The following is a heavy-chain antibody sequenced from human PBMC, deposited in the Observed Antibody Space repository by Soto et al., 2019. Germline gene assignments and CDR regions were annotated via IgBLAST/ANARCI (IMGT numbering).Heavy chain of an antibody. CDR3: ARDSNVLLWFGESNNCFAP. Sequence: WETLSLTCTVSGVSVSSGSYYWRWIRQPPGKGLEWIGYIYYSGSTNYNPSLKSRVTISVDTSKNQYSLKLSSVTAADTAVYYCARDSNVLLWFGESNNCFAPWGQGTLVTVSS. CDR1: GVSVSSGSYY. V-gene: IGHV4-61*01. J-gene: IGHJ5*02. D-gene: IGHD3-10*01. CDR2: IYYSGST.